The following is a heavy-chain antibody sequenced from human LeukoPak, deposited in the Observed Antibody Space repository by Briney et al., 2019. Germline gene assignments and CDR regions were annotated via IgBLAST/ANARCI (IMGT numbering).Heavy chain of an antibody. V-gene: IGHV3-9*01. Sequence: GGSLRLSCAASGFTFDDYAMHWVRQAPGKGLEWVSGISWNSGSIGYADSVKGRFTISRDNAKNSLYLQMNSLRAEDTALYYCAKDMSVAGTGGEDYWGQGTLVTVSS. CDR3: AKDMSVAGTGGEDY. D-gene: IGHD6-19*01. J-gene: IGHJ4*02. CDR1: GFTFDDYA. CDR2: ISWNSGSI.